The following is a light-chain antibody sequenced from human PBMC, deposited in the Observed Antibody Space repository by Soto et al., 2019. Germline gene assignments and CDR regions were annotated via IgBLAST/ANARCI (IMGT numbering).Light chain of an antibody. CDR2: DVS. CDR3: QQYNNHSPTWT. Sequence: DVQMTQSPSTLSASVGDRVTITCRASQSINNLLAWYQQKPGKAPKFLIYDVSTLENGVPSRFSGTGSGADFTLTNSSLQPDDFATYFCQQYNNHSPTWTFGQGTKVDIK. J-gene: IGKJ1*01. V-gene: IGKV1-5*01. CDR1: QSINNL.